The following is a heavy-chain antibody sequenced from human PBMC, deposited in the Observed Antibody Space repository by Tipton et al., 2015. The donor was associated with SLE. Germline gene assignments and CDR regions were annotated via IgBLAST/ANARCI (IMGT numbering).Heavy chain of an antibody. D-gene: IGHD1-26*01. J-gene: IGHJ4*02. V-gene: IGHV1-46*01. CDR1: GYTFTSYY. CDR3: ASAYSGSFVDY. Sequence: QLVQSGAEVKKPGASVKVSCKASGYTFTSYYMHWVRQAPGQGLEWMGIINPSGGSTSYAQKFQGRVTITADESTSTAYMELSSLRSEDTAVYYCASAYSGSFVDYWGQGTLVTVSS. CDR2: INPSGGST.